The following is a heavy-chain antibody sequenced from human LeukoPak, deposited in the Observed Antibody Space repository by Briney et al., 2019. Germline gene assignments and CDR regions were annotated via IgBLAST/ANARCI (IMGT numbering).Heavy chain of an antibody. Sequence: SETLSLTCSVSSGSILTSDYYWGWIRQSPGKGLEWIGSIFHSGGTFYNPSLEGRVTISVDTSKNQFSLKLSSVTAADTAVYYCARAGIVATPILYYYYYMDVWGKGTTVTVSS. CDR2: IFHSGGT. V-gene: IGHV4-39*07. CDR3: ARAGIVATPILYYYYYMDV. CDR1: SGSILTSDYY. D-gene: IGHD5-12*01. J-gene: IGHJ6*03.